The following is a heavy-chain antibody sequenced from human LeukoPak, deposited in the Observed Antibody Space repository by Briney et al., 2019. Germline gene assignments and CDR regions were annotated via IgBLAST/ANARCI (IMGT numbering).Heavy chain of an antibody. CDR1: GYTFSNYD. Sequence: ASVKVSCKASGYTFSNYDINWVRQATGQGLEWMGYMNPDSGHTVYAQKFHGRVTTTRDTSISTAYMELSSLRFDDTAVYYCARVPRESNSHWGQGTLVTVSS. V-gene: IGHV1-8*01. CDR2: MNPDSGHT. CDR3: ARVPRESNSH. D-gene: IGHD1-1*01. J-gene: IGHJ4*02.